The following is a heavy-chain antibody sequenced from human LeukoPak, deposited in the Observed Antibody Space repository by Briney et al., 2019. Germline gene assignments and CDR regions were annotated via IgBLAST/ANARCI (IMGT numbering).Heavy chain of an antibody. CDR3: ARDRRWHYCGSGRHDAFDI. D-gene: IGHD3-10*01. CDR1: GGSFSGYY. Sequence: SETLSLTCAVYGGSFSGYYWSWIRQPPGKGLEWIGEINHSGSTNYNPSLKSRVTISVDTSKNQFSLKLSSVTAADTAVYYCARDRRWHYCGSGRHDAFDIWGQGTMVTVPS. V-gene: IGHV4-34*01. CDR2: INHSGST. J-gene: IGHJ3*02.